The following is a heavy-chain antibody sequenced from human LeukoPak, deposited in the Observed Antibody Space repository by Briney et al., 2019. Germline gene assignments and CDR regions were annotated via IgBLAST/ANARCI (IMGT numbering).Heavy chain of an antibody. D-gene: IGHD3-22*01. V-gene: IGHV4-34*01. CDR1: GGSFSGYY. J-gene: IGHJ4*02. CDR3: ATYPITMIVVAVDY. CDR2: INHSGST. Sequence: SETVSLTCAVYGGSFSGYYWSWILQPPGKGLEWIGEINHSGSTNYNPSLKSRVTISVDTSKNQFSLKLSSVTAADTAVYYCATYPITMIVVAVDYWGQGTLVTVSS.